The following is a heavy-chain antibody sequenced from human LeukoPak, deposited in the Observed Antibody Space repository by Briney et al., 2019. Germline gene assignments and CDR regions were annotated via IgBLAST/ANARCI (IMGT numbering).Heavy chain of an antibody. CDR2: ICPGDSDT. J-gene: IGHJ4*02. V-gene: IGHV5-51*01. CDR3: ARAVDSGSYYSLQVYFDY. CDR1: GYSFTSYW. D-gene: IGHD1-26*01. Sequence: GESLKISCKGSGYSFTSYWIGWVRQMPGKGLEWMGIICPGDSDTRYSPSFQGQVTISADKSISTAYLQWSSLKASDTAMYYCARAVDSGSYYSLQVYFDYWGQGTLVTVSS.